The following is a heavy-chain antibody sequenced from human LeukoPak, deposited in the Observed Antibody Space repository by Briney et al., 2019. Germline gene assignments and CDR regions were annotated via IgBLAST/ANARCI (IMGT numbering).Heavy chain of an antibody. CDR1: GGSFIGYY. CDR3: ARVWSSS. CDR2: INHSGST. Sequence: SETLSLTCAVYGGSFIGYYWSWLRQPPGKGLEWIGEINHSGSTNYNPSLKRRLTISVDTSKNQFPLKLSSVTAADTAVYYCARVWSSSWGQGTLVTVSS. J-gene: IGHJ4*02. V-gene: IGHV4-34*01. D-gene: IGHD6-13*01.